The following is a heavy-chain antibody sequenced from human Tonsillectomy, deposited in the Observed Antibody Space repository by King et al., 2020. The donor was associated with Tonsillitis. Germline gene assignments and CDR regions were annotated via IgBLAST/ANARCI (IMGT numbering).Heavy chain of an antibody. J-gene: IGHJ4*02. D-gene: IGHD2-2*01. CDR3: ARRDPPASSPFDS. CDR2: INHSGST. CDR1: GGSFSGYY. V-gene: IGHV4-34*01. Sequence: VQLQQWGAGLLKSSETLSLTCAVYGGSFSGYYWSWIRQPPGKGLEWIGEINHSGSTKYNPSPEGRVTISVDTSENQFSLTLTSVTAAETAVYYCARRDPPASSPFDSWGRGTLVTVSS.